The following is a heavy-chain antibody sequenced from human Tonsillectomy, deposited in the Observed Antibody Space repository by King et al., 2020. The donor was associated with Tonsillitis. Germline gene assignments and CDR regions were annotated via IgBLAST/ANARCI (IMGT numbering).Heavy chain of an antibody. CDR3: ARGSGTSAFDI. CDR2: IYNSGHT. CDR1: GYSISSGSYY. Sequence: HVPLQESGPGLVKPSQTLSLTCTVSGYSISSGSYYWSWIRQPAGKGLDWIGRIYNSGHTTYNPSFESRVILSVDTSENHFSMKLNSVTAADTAVYFCARGSGTSAFDIWGQGTMVLVSS. V-gene: IGHV4-61*02. J-gene: IGHJ3*02. D-gene: IGHD1-26*01.